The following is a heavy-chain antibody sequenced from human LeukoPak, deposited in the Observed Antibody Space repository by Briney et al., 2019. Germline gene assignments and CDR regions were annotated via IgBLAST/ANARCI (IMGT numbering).Heavy chain of an antibody. CDR2: ISGSGGST. J-gene: IGHJ4*02. Sequence: GGSLRLSCAASGFTFDGYAMHWVRQAPGKGLEWVSAISGSGGSTYYADSVKGRFTISRDNSKHTLYLQMNSLRAEDTGVYYCGKGAYCSSTSCHFYYFHYWGQGTLVTVSS. D-gene: IGHD2-2*01. CDR1: GFTFDGYA. CDR3: GKGAYCSSTSCHFYYFHY. V-gene: IGHV3-23*01.